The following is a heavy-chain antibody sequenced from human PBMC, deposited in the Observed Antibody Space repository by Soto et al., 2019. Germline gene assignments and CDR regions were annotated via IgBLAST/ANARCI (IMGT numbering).Heavy chain of an antibody. CDR2: INPVDSEA. J-gene: IGHJ6*02. D-gene: IGHD3-3*01. CDR3: ARHRDCPLYDFWSGYYTDYYGMDV. CDR1: GYNFGTHW. Sequence: PGESLKISCKGSGYNFGTHWIAWVRQKPGKGLEWVAAINPVDSEAMYSPSLEGHVRISVDKSLNTAYLQWNGLLASDTDMYYCARHRDCPLYDFWSGYYTDYYGMDVWGQGTTVTVSS. V-gene: IGHV5-51*01.